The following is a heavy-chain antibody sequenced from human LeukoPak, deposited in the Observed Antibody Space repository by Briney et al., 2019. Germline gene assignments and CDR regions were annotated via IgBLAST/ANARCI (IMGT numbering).Heavy chain of an antibody. CDR3: ARGGYDILTGTSFFDP. D-gene: IGHD3-9*01. CDR1: GFTFSDYY. Sequence: GGSLRLSCVASGFTFSDYYMSWIRQAPGKGLQYVSYISSSGTYANYANSVKGRFTNSRDNAKNSLYLQMNTLRADDTAVYYCARGGYDILTGTSFFDPWGQETLVTVSS. V-gene: IGHV3-11*05. J-gene: IGHJ5*02. CDR2: ISSSGTYA.